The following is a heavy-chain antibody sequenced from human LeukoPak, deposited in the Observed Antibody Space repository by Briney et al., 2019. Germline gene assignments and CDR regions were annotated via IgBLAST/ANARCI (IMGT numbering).Heavy chain of an antibody. Sequence: GGSLRLSCAASGFTFSNYMMHWVRQAPGKGLVWVSRIKSDGITITYADSVKGRFTISRDNAKNTLYLQMNSLRAEDTALYYCARGLGYGGNSLPDYWGQGTLVTVSS. V-gene: IGHV3-74*01. CDR3: ARGLGYGGNSLPDY. CDR2: IKSDGITI. D-gene: IGHD4-23*01. CDR1: GFTFSNYM. J-gene: IGHJ4*02.